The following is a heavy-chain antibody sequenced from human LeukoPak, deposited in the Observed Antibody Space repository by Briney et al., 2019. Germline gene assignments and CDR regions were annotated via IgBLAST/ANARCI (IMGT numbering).Heavy chain of an antibody. V-gene: IGHV4-59*02. Sequence: SETLSLTCTVSGGSVSSYYWSWIRQPPGKGLEWIGYMYPGGSTNYNPSLKSRGTISVDTSKNQISLKLSSVTAADTAVYYCARQAEYSSGWTNNWFDPRGPGSLVTVSS. J-gene: IGHJ5*02. D-gene: IGHD6-19*01. CDR2: MYPGGST. CDR3: ARQAEYSSGWTNNWFDP. CDR1: GGSVSSYY.